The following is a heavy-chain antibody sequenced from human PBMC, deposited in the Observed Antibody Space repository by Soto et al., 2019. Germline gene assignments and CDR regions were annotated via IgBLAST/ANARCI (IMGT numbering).Heavy chain of an antibody. CDR1: GFTVSTYA. CDR3: ACDPGDGPFEY. Sequence: QVQLVESGGDVVQPGRSLRLSCAASGFTVSTYAMHWVRQAPGKGLQWVAIIWHGGNNRFYAESVKGRFTISRDNSKNTLFLEMNSLRSDDTGVYFCACDPGDGPFEYWGQGTLLIVSS. V-gene: IGHV3-33*01. J-gene: IGHJ4*02. CDR2: IWHGGNNR.